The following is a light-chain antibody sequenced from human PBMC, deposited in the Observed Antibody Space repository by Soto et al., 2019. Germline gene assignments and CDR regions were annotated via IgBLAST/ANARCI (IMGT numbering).Light chain of an antibody. J-gene: IGKJ3*01. V-gene: IGKV3-20*01. CDR3: HQYGSTPFT. CDR2: GAS. Sequence: EIMLTQSPGTLSLSPGDRATLSCRASQSVSTNYLAWYQQSLGQAPRLLIYGASSRATGIPDRFSGNGSGTDFTLSISRLEPEDFAVYYCHQYGSTPFTFGPATKVDIK. CDR1: QSVSTNY.